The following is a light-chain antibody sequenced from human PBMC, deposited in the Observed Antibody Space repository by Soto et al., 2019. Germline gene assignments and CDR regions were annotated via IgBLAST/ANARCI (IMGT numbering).Light chain of an antibody. J-gene: IGKJ1*01. V-gene: IGKV3-20*01. CDR1: QSVSRN. Sequence: VLTQSPATLSVSPGDRATLSCRASQSVSRNLAWYQQKPGQAPRLLIYGASSRATGIPDRFSGSGSGTDFTLTISRLEPEDFAVYYCHQYDSWTFGQGTKVDIK. CDR3: HQYDSWT. CDR2: GAS.